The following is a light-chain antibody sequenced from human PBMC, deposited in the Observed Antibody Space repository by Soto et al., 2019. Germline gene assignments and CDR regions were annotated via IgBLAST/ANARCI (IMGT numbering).Light chain of an antibody. CDR1: QSLSSAY. J-gene: IGKJ5*01. CDR3: QQYGSSPFT. V-gene: IGKV3-20*01. Sequence: EIVLTQSPDTLSLSPGERATLSCRASQSLSSAYLVWYQQKPGQAPRLLMFAASSRATGTPDRFSGSGSGTDFTLTISRLEPEDFAVYYCQQYGSSPFTFGQGTRLEIK. CDR2: AAS.